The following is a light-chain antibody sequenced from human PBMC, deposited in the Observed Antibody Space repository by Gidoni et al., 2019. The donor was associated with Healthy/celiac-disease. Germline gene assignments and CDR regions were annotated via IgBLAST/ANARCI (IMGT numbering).Light chain of an antibody. CDR1: QSVSISY. Sequence: DIVLTQSPGTLSLSPGERATLSCRASQSVSISYLAWYQQKPGQAPRLLIYGASSRATGIPDRFSGSGYGTDFTLTISRLEPEDFAVYYCQQYGSSPLTFGGGTKVEIK. V-gene: IGKV3-20*01. CDR3: QQYGSSPLT. J-gene: IGKJ4*01. CDR2: GAS.